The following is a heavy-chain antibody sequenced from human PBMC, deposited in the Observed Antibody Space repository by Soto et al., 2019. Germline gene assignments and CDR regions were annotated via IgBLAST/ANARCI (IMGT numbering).Heavy chain of an antibody. CDR2: IDWDDDK. Sequence: ESGPTLVNPTQTLTLTCTFSGFSLSTSGMCVSWIRQPPGKALEWLALIDWDDDKYYSTSLKTRLTISKDTSKNQVVLTMTNMDPVDAATYYCARIRWGRGGIPAAPFDYWGQGTLVTVSS. D-gene: IGHD2-2*01. V-gene: IGHV2-70*01. J-gene: IGHJ4*02. CDR3: ARIRWGRGGIPAAPFDY. CDR1: GFSLSTSGMC.